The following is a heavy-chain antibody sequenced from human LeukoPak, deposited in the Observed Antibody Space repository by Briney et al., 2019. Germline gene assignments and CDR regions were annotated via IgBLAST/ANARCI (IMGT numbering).Heavy chain of an antibody. CDR2: IKQDGSEK. CDR1: GFAFSRYW. V-gene: IGHV3-7*05. CDR3: AKFLGYCSGGSCYSPFDY. D-gene: IGHD2-15*01. Sequence: GGSLRPSCAASGFAFSRYWMSWVRQAPGKGLEWVANIKQDGSEKYYVDSVKGRLTISRDNAKTSLYLQMNSLRAEDTAVYYCAKFLGYCSGGSCYSPFDYWGQGTLVTVSS. J-gene: IGHJ4*02.